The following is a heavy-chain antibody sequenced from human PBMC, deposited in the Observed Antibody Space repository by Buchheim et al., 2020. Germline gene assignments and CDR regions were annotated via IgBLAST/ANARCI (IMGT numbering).Heavy chain of an antibody. Sequence: EVQLVESGGGLVRPGGSLRLSCAASGFTFSSYIMNWVRQAPGEGLEWVSYISSSSSTIYYADSVKGRFTISRDNAKHSLYLHISSLRAADTAFYSCARPINRVYQAPHMYYFDYWGQGTL. J-gene: IGHJ4*02. CDR2: ISSSSSTI. CDR1: GFTFSSYI. D-gene: IGHD5/OR15-5a*01. CDR3: ARPINRVYQAPHMYYFDY. V-gene: IGHV3-48*01.